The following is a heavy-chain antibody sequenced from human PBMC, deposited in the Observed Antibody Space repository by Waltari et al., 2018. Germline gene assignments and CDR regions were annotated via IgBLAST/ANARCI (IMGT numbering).Heavy chain of an antibody. Sequence: QVQLVQSGAEVKKPGSSVKVSCKASGGTFSSYAISWVRQAPGQGLEWMGGTLPTFGTANYAQKFQGRVTSTADESTSTAYMELSSLRSEDTAVYYCASPGRCGGDCSLYWYFDLWGRGTLVTVSS. CDR1: GGTFSSYA. CDR3: ASPGRCGGDCSLYWYFDL. J-gene: IGHJ2*01. V-gene: IGHV1-69*12. CDR2: TLPTFGTA. D-gene: IGHD2-21*01.